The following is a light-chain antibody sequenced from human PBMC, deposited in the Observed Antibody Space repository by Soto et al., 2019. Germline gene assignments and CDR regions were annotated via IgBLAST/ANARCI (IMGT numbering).Light chain of an antibody. V-gene: IGLV2-23*01. CDR1: SSDVGSYNL. CDR3: CSYAGSSALM. CDR2: DGS. J-gene: IGLJ3*02. Sequence: QSVLTQPASVSGSPGQSITISCTGTSSDVGSYNLVSWYQQHPGKAPKLMIYDGSKRPSGVSNRFSGSKSGNTASLTISGLQAEDEADYYCCSYAGSSALMFGGGTKLTVL.